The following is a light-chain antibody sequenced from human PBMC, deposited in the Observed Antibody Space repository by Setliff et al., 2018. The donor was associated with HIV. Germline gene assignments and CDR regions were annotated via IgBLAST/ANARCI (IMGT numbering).Light chain of an antibody. Sequence: QSVLPQFASVSGSPGQSITISCTGTSSDVGSYNLVSWYQQHPGKAPKLMIYEVTKRPSGISHRFSGSKSGNTASLTISGLQAEDEAEYYCCSYAGSSTFVFGTGTKVTVL. CDR1: SSDVGSYNL. CDR2: EVT. J-gene: IGLJ1*01. CDR3: CSYAGSSTFV. V-gene: IGLV2-23*02.